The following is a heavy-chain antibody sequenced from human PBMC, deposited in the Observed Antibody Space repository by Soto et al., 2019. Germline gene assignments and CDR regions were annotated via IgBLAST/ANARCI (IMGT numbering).Heavy chain of an antibody. CDR1: GFTFSSYA. V-gene: IGHV3-23*01. D-gene: IGHD6-19*01. CDR2: ISGSGGST. CDR3: AKHRGYSTVAGSAWAFDI. Sequence: GGSLRLSCAASGFTFSSYAMSWVRQAPGKGLEWVSAISGSGGSTYYADSVKGRFTISRDNSKNTLYLQMNSLRAEDTAVYYCAKHRGYSTVAGSAWAFDIWGQGTMVTVSS. J-gene: IGHJ3*02.